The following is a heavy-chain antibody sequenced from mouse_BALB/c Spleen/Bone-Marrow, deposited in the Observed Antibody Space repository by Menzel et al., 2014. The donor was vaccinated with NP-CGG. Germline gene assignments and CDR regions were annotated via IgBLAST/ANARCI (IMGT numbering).Heavy chain of an antibody. CDR3: TRDQVRRGYYYAMDY. CDR2: IYPGSGST. J-gene: IGHJ4*01. D-gene: IGHD2-14*01. CDR1: GYTSTSYW. Sequence: LQQSGFELVRPGASVKLSCKASGYTSTSYWMHWVKQRHGQGLEWIGNIYPGSGSTNYDEKFKSKGTLTVDTSSSTAYMHLSSLTSEDSAVYYCTRDQVRRGYYYAMDYWGQGTSVTVSS. V-gene: IGHV1S22*01.